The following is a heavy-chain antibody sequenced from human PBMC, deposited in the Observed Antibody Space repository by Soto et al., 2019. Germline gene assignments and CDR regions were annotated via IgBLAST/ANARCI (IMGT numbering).Heavy chain of an antibody. CDR3: ARDPSGIAAAGNWFDP. J-gene: IGHJ5*02. Sequence: QVQLQESGPGLVKPSQTLSLTCTVSGGSISSGGYYWSWIRQHPGKGLEWLGYIYYSGSTYYNPSPKSRVAISVDTSKNQFSLKLSSVTAADTAVYYCARDPSGIAAAGNWFDPWGQGTLVTVSS. CDR2: IYYSGST. V-gene: IGHV4-31*03. D-gene: IGHD6-13*01. CDR1: GGSISSGGYY.